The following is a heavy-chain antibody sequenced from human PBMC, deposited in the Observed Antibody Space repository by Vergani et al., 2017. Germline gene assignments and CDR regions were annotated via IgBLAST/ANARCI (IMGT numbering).Heavy chain of an antibody. Sequence: QVQLVQSGAEVKKPGASVKVSCKASGYTFTSYYMHWVRQAPGQGLEWMGIINPSGGSTSYAQKFQGRVTMTRDTSTSTVYMELSSLSSEDTAVYYCARGGYYDSSGYYEHHDAFDSWGQGTMVTVSS. CDR3: ARGGYYDSSGYYEHHDAFDS. CDR1: GYTFTSYY. J-gene: IGHJ3*02. D-gene: IGHD3-22*01. V-gene: IGHV1-46*03. CDR2: INPSGGST.